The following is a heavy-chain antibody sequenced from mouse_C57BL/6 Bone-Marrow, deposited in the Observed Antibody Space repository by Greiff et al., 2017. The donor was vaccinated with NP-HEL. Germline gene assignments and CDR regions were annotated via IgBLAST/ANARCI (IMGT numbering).Heavy chain of an antibody. CDR2: ISSGGDYL. CDR1: GFTFSSYA. Sequence: EVQLVESGEGLVKPGGSLKLSCAASGFTFSSYAMSWVRQTPEKRLEWVAYISSGGDYLYYADTVKGRFTISRDNARNTLYLQMSSLKSEDTAMYYCTRAPIPHEGFAYWGQGTLVTVSA. CDR3: TRAPIPHEGFAY. J-gene: IGHJ3*01. V-gene: IGHV5-9-1*02.